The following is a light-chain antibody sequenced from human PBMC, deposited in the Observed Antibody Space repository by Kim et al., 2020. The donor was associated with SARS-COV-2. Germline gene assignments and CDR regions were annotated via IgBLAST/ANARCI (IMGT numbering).Light chain of an antibody. Sequence: SPGKSIPTSCNGASSDVDFVSWYQQHPGKAPKVIIHDVTDRPSGVSNRFSGSKSGTTASLTISGLQADDEADYYCSSYAGGNTRYDFGTGTKVTVL. CDR3: SSYAGGNTRYD. V-gene: IGLV2-14*03. CDR2: DVT. J-gene: IGLJ1*01. CDR1: SSDVDF.